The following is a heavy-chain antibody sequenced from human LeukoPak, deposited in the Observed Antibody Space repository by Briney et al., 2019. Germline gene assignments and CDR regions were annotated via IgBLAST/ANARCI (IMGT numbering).Heavy chain of an antibody. J-gene: IGHJ4*02. CDR2: ISGSGGST. Sequence: PGGSLGLSCAASGFTFSSYAMSWVRQAPGKGLEWVSTISGSGGSTYYADSVKGRFTISRDNSKNTLYLQMNSLRAEDTAVYYCATNVRGVIIAPFDYWGQGTLVTVSS. D-gene: IGHD3-10*02. CDR1: GFTFSSYA. CDR3: ATNVRGVIIAPFDY. V-gene: IGHV3-23*01.